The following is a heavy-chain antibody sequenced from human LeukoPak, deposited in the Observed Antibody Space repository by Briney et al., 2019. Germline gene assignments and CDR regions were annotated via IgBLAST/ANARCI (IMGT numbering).Heavy chain of an antibody. V-gene: IGHV3-74*01. Sequence: PGGSLRLSCAASGFTFSSYWMHWVRQAPGKGLVWVSRINSDGSSTSYADSVKGRFTISRDNAKNTLYLQMNSLRAEDTAVYYCARVSEERRGDYAFDYWGQGTLVTVSS. J-gene: IGHJ4*02. CDR3: ARVSEERRGDYAFDY. D-gene: IGHD4-17*01. CDR2: INSDGSST. CDR1: GFTFSSYW.